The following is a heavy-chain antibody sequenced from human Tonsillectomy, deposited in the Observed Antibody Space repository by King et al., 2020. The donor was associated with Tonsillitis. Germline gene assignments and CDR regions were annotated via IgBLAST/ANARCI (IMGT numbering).Heavy chain of an antibody. V-gene: IGHV4-39*01. D-gene: IGHD3-16*01. CDR2: LFYSGIT. J-gene: IGHJ3*02. CDR1: GGSISSSNYY. Sequence: QLQESGPGLVKPSETLSLTCTVSGGSISSSNYYWGWIRQPPGKGLEWIGSLFYSGITYYNPSLKSRVTISVDTSKNQFSLKLSSVTAADTAVYYCAGLNYYDYVWGTYLDAFDIWGQGTVVTVSS. CDR3: AGLNYYDYVWGTYLDAFDI.